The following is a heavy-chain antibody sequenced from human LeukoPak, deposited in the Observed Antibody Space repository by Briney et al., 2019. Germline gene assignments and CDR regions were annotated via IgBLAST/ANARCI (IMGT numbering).Heavy chain of an antibody. CDR2: ISHGGPT. V-gene: IGHV4-30-2*01. J-gene: IGHJ4*02. CDR1: GASISSGGYS. D-gene: IGHD7-27*01. Sequence: PSETLSLTCSVSGASISSGGYSWTWIRQPPGKGLEWIGSISHGGPTSYSPSLKSRVTISIDTSKNQFSLKLTSVTAADTAVYYCARLGPHLDFWGQGALVTVSS. CDR3: ARLGPHLDF.